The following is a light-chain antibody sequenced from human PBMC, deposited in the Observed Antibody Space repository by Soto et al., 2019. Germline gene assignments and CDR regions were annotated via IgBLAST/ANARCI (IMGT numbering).Light chain of an antibody. J-gene: IGLJ1*01. Sequence: QSVLTQPPSASGTPGQRVTISCSRISSNIGSNTVNWYQQLPGTAPKLLIDSNNQRPSGVPDRFSGSKSGTSASLAISGLQSEDEADYYCAAWDDSLNGLYVFGTGTKLTVL. V-gene: IGLV1-44*01. CDR1: SSNIGSNT. CDR3: AAWDDSLNGLYV. CDR2: SNN.